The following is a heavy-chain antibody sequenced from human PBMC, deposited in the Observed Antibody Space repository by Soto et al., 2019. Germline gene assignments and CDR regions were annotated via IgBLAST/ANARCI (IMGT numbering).Heavy chain of an antibody. CDR3: ARDFILACRFGVVICRPSGAYGMDV. CDR2: IIPIFGTA. J-gene: IGHJ6*02. V-gene: IGHV1-69*13. Sequence: GASVKVSCKASGGTFSSYAISWVRQAPGQGLEWMGGIIPIFGTANYAQKFQGRVTITADESTSTAYMELSSLRSEDTAVYYCARDFILACRFGVVICRPSGAYGMDVRGQGNTVTV. D-gene: IGHD3-3*01. CDR1: GGTFSSYA.